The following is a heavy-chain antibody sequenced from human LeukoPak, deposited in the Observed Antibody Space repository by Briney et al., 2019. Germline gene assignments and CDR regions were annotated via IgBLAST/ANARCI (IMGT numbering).Heavy chain of an antibody. CDR3: AILRFTIVRGVIRPGPVGDY. CDR1: GYTLTGYY. V-gene: IGHV1-2*02. J-gene: IGHJ4*02. D-gene: IGHD3-10*01. Sequence: ASVKVSCKASGYTLTGYYMHWVRQAPGQGLEWMGWINPNSGGTNYAQKFQGRVTMTRDTSISTAYMELSRLRSDDTAVYYCAILRFTIVRGVIRPGPVGDYWGQGTLVTVSS. CDR2: INPNSGGT.